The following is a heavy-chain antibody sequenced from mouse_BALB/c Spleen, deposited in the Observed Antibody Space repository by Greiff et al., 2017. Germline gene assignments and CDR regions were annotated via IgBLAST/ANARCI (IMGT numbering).Heavy chain of an antibody. Sequence: EVQLQQSGPELVKPGASVKISCKASGYTFTDYNMHWVKQSPGKSLEWIGYIYPYNGGTGYNQKFKSKATLTVDNSSSTAYMELRSLTSEDSAVYYCAREGPSYGSSDYWGQGTTLTVSS. J-gene: IGHJ2*01. D-gene: IGHD1-1*01. CDR1: GYTFTDYN. CDR2: IYPYNGGT. CDR3: AREGPSYGSSDY. V-gene: IGHV1S29*02.